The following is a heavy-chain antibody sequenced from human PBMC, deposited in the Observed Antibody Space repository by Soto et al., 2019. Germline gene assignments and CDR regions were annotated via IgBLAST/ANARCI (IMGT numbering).Heavy chain of an antibody. CDR3: ARDQRLGTTGTTGEGYYYYGMDV. J-gene: IGHJ6*02. Sequence: PGGSLILSCAAAGFTFDNYGMSWVRQAPGKGLEWVSVISDSGYSTKYGDSVKGRFTISRDNSKNTLYLQMNSLRAEDTAVYYCARDQRLGTTGTTGEGYYYYGMDVWGQGTTVTVSS. CDR1: GFTFDNYG. V-gene: IGHV3-23*01. D-gene: IGHD1-1*01. CDR2: ISDSGYST.